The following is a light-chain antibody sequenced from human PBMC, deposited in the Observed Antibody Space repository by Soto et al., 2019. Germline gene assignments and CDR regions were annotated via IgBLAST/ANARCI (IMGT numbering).Light chain of an antibody. CDR3: CSYTRSNSYV. CDR2: EVS. V-gene: IGLV2-14*01. CDR1: SSDVGGYNY. Sequence: QSVLTQPASVSGSPGQSITSSCTGTSSDVGGYNYVSWYRQYPGKAPKLIIYEVSNRPSGVSNRLSGSKSGNTASLTISGLQAEDEADYYCCSYTRSNSYVIGSGTKVT. J-gene: IGLJ1*01.